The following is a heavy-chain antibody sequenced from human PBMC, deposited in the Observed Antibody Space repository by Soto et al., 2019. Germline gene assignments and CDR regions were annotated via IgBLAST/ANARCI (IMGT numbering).Heavy chain of an antibody. V-gene: IGHV4-30-2*02. J-gene: IGHJ4*02. CDR1: GGSISSGGYS. CDR3: AGQGVVVNSFDY. CDR2: IYHSGST. D-gene: IGHD3-22*01. Sequence: SETLSLTCAVSGGSISSGGYSWSWIRQPPGKGLEWIGYIYHSGSTYYNPSLKSRVTISVDRSKNQFSLKLSSVTAADTAVYYCAGQGVVVNSFDYWGQGTLVTVSS.